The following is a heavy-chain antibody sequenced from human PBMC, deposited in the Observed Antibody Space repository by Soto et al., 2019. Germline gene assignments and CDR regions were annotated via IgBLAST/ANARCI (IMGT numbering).Heavy chain of an antibody. CDR3: AKEGRIVVVRLDAFDI. CDR1: GFTFSSYA. D-gene: IGHD3-22*01. CDR2: ISGSGGST. Sequence: GGSLRLSCAASGFTFSSYAMSWVRQAPGKGLEWVSAISGSGGSTYYADSVKGRFTISRDNSKNTLYLQMNSLRAEDTAVYYCAKEGRIVVVRLDAFDIWGQGTMVTVSS. J-gene: IGHJ3*02. V-gene: IGHV3-23*01.